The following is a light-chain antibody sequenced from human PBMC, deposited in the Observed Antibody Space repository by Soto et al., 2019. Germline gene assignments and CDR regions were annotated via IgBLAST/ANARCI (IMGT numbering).Light chain of an antibody. CDR1: QGISSY. J-gene: IGKJ4*01. Sequence: RMTLSPSALSASKGDRVTITCRASQGISSYLAWYQQKPGKAPKLLIYDASSLESGVPSRFSGSGSGTEFTLTISSLQPDDFATYYCQQYKSFPLTFGEGTKVDIK. V-gene: IGKV1-8*01. CDR2: DAS. CDR3: QQYKSFPLT.